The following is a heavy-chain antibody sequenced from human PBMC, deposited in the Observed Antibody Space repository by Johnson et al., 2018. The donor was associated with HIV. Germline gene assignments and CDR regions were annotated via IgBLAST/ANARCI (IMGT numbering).Heavy chain of an antibody. CDR1: GFSFSDYY. V-gene: IGHV3-11*01. D-gene: IGHD1-1*01. CDR3: ARDSYLNDDAFDI. CDR2: ISSSGSTV. J-gene: IGHJ3*02. Sequence: QVQLVESGGGLVKPGGSLRLSCAASGFSFSDYYMSWIRQAPGKGPEWVSYISSSGSTVYYADSVKGRFTISRDNAKNSLYLQMNSLRAEDTALYYCARDSYLNDDAFDIWGQGTMVTVSS.